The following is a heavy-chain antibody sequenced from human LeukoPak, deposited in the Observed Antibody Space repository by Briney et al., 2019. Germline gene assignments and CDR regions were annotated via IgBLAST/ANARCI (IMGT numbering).Heavy chain of an antibody. CDR1: GFTFSSYG. CDR2: ISYDGSNK. J-gene: IGHJ4*02. Sequence: GGSLRLSCAASGFTFSSYGMHWVRQAPGKGLEWVAVISYDGSNKYYADSVKGRFTISRDNSKNTLYLQMNSLRAEDTAVYYCAKVIVVVPVAPMDYWGQGTLVTVSS. CDR3: AKVIVVVPVAPMDY. V-gene: IGHV3-30*18. D-gene: IGHD2-2*01.